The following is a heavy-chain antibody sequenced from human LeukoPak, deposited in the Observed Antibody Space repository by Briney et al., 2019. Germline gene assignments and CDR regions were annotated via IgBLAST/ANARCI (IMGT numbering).Heavy chain of an antibody. CDR1: GFTFTSHS. CDR3: ARAHYYGSGSCDY. CDR2: IGSRSTSI. D-gene: IGHD3-10*01. Sequence: PGGSLRLSCAASGFTFTSHSMNWVRQAPGKGLEWVSSIGSRSTSIYYADSVKGRFTISRDNAKNSLYLQMNSLRAEDTAVYYCARAHYYGSGSCDYWGQGTLVTVSS. J-gene: IGHJ4*02. V-gene: IGHV3-21*01.